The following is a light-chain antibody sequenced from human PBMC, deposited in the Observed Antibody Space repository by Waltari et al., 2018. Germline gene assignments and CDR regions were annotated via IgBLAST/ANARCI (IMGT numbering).Light chain of an antibody. Sequence: DIQMTQSPSSLSASVGDRVTITCRASQSISTFLSWFQQQPGEATKLLIYGASRLQGGVPSRFSGSGSGTDFTLTISSLQPEDFATYYCQQSYSTLYTFGQGTKLEI. CDR1: QSISTF. CDR2: GAS. CDR3: QQSYSTLYT. J-gene: IGKJ2*01. V-gene: IGKV1-39*01.